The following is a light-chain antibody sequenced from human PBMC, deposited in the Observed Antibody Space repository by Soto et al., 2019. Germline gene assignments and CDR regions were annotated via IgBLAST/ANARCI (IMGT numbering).Light chain of an antibody. V-gene: IGKV3-15*01. J-gene: IGKJ4*01. CDR1: QVIGDT. CDR3: QPYNNWPLT. CDR2: DTS. Sequence: EVVMSQSPATLSVSLGQGATLSCRASQVIGDTLAWHQPEPGQTPRLLIYDTSTTTTGVATRLSGRTFCAEFTLTITRLQSEDFAVYYCQPYNNWPLTFGGGTKV.